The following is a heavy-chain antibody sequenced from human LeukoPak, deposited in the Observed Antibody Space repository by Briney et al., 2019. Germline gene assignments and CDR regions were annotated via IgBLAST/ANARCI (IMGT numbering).Heavy chain of an antibody. CDR1: GFTFSTSG. CDR3: AKEYRVSLYYYYGMDV. CDR2: ISYDGSNK. Sequence: PGGSLRLSCAASGFTFSTSGMRWVRQAPGKGLEWVAVISYDGSNKYYADSVKGRFTISRDNSKNTLYLQVNNLRAEDTAVYYCAKEYRVSLYYYYGMDVWGQGTTVTVSS. D-gene: IGHD5/OR15-5a*01. V-gene: IGHV3-30*18. J-gene: IGHJ6*02.